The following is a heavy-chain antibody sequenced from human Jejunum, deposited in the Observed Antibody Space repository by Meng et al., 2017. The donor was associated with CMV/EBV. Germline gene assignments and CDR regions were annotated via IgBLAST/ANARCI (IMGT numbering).Heavy chain of an antibody. D-gene: IGHD3-22*01. CDR1: GYTFVNYA. V-gene: IGHV1-3*04. CDR3: AIDTNTYYYKY. CDR2: INTGDSNT. Sequence: SCKASGYTFVNYAIHWVRQAPGQSRGWVGWINTGDSNTRYSQKFQGRVTSSRDTSANTAYMELSSLRSEDTAVYYCAIDTNTYYYKYWGQGTLVTVSS. J-gene: IGHJ1*01.